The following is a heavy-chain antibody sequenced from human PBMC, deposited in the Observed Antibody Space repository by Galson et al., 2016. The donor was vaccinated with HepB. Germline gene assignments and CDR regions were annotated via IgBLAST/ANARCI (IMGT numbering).Heavy chain of an antibody. Sequence: SLRLSCAVSGFTFRSYWMSWVRQAPGKGLEWVSGISDSGGSTYFADSVMGRFTISRDNSKNTLYLQMNSLRAEDTALYYCAKDMTTMVRGVMHYWGQGTLVTVSS. J-gene: IGHJ4*02. D-gene: IGHD3-10*01. CDR1: GFTFRSYW. CDR3: AKDMTTMVRGVMHY. CDR2: ISDSGGST. V-gene: IGHV3-23*01.